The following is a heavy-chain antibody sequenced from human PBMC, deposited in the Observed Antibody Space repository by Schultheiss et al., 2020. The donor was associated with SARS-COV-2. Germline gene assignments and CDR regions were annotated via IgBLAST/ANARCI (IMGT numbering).Heavy chain of an antibody. Sequence: GGSLRLSCAASGFTFSSYAMSWVRQAPGKGLEWVSAISGSGDTMYYADSVKGRFTISRDNSKNTLYLQMNSLRAEDTAIYYCAKDVGGAFDIWGQGTMVTVSS. V-gene: IGHV3-23*01. CDR2: ISGSGDTM. CDR3: AKDVGGAFDI. J-gene: IGHJ3*02. D-gene: IGHD2-15*01. CDR1: GFTFSSYA.